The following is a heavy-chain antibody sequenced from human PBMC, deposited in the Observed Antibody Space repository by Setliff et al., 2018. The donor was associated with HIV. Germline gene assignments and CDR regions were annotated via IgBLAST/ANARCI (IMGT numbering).Heavy chain of an antibody. D-gene: IGHD3-10*01. J-gene: IGHJ5*02. V-gene: IGHV3-7*01. CDR3: TGIRGPPPWWFDP. CDR2: IKEDGSEK. CDR1: EFTFSSYS. Sequence: PGGSLRLSCAASEFTFSSYSMNWVRQAPGKGLEWVANIKEDGSEKYYVDSVKGRFTISRDNAKNTLSLQMNSLRAEDTGVYYCTGIRGPPPWWFDPWGQGTLVTVSS.